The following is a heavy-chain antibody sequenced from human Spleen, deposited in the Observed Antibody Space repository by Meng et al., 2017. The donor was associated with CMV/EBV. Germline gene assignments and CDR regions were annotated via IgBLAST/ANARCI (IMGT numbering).Heavy chain of an antibody. V-gene: IGHV4-59*01. CDR1: GGSISSYY. D-gene: IGHD3-10*01. Sequence: GSLRLSCTVSGGSISSYYWSWIRQSPGKGLEWIGYIYYSGSTNYNPSLKSRVTISVDTSKNQFSLKLTSVTAADTAVYYCARVITMVRGVTTLYFDYWGQGTLVTVSS. CDR2: IYYSGST. J-gene: IGHJ4*02. CDR3: ARVITMVRGVTTLYFDY.